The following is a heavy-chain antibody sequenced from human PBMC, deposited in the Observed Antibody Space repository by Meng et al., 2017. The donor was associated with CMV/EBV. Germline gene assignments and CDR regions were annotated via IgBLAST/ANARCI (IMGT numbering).Heavy chain of an antibody. CDR3: ARDRGGGYIYYYYGMDV. CDR1: GFTFSSYS. CDR2: ISSSSSYI. Sequence: GESLKISCAASGFTFSSYSMNWVRQAPGKGLEWVSSISSSSSYIYYADSVKGRFTISRDNAKNSLYLQMNSLRAEDTAVYYCARDRGGGYIYYYYGMDVWGQGTTVTVSS. V-gene: IGHV3-21*01. J-gene: IGHJ6*02. D-gene: IGHD5-12*01.